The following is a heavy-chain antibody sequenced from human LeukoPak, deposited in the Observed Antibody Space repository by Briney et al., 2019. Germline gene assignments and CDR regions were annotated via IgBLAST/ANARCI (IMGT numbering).Heavy chain of an antibody. J-gene: IGHJ5*02. CDR2: IHYSGST. Sequence: SETLSLTCTVSGGSISSYYWGWIRQPPGKGLEWIGYIHYSGSTNYNPSLKSRVTISVDTSKNQFSLMVTSVTAADTAVYYCARPPGIAAAWFDPWGQGTLVTVSS. D-gene: IGHD6-13*01. V-gene: IGHV4-59*08. CDR1: GGSISSYY. CDR3: ARPPGIAAAWFDP.